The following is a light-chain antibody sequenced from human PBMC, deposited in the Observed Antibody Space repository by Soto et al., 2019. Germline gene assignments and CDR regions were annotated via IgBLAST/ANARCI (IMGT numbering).Light chain of an antibody. CDR1: QDIRKH. CDR3: QPYYYALPT. Sequence: DIQMTQSPASLSAAVVDRVTITCQASQDIRKHLNWYQQKPGKAPQLQIYDASNLETGVTSRFSGSGCVSDFSFTISSLQPEYIATYYCQPYYYALPTFGGGTYVEIK. J-gene: IGKJ4*02. V-gene: IGKV1-33*01. CDR2: DAS.